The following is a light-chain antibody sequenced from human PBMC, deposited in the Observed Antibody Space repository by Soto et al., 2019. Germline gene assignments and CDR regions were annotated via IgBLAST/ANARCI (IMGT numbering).Light chain of an antibody. CDR2: DAS. J-gene: IGKJ4*01. CDR1: QSVSSY. CDR3: QQYNSWPLT. Sequence: EIVMTQSPATLSVSPGERATLSCRASQSVSSYLAWFQQKPGQAPRLLIYDASTRATGIPVRFSGSGSGTEFTLTISSLQSEDFGVYYCQQYNSWPLTFGGGTKVDIK. V-gene: IGKV3-15*01.